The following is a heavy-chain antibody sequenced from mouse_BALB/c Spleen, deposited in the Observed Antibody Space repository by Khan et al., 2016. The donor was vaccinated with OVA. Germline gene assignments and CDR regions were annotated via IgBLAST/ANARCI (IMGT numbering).Heavy chain of an antibody. CDR2: MSSGGSFT. V-gene: IGHV5-6*01. CDR3: SMYITANTGDYYGMDD. J-gene: IGHJ4*01. D-gene: IGHD1-3*01. CDR1: GFIFSSYG. Sequence: EVELVESGGDLVKPGGSLKLSCAASGFIFSSYGMSWVRQTPDKRLEWVATMSSGGSFTYYLESVKGRFTISRDNAKNTLYLQVNSLKSEATAMYYCSMYITANTGDYYGMDDWGQGTSVTVSS.